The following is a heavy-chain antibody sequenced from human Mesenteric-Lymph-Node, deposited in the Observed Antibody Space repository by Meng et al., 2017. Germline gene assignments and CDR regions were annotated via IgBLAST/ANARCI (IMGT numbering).Heavy chain of an antibody. D-gene: IGHD3-10*01. J-gene: IGHJ4*02. Sequence: GQRQESGPGRVKPSGPLSLPGAVSGGSISSSNGWSWVRQPPGKGLEWIGEINHSGSTNYNPSLKSRVTISVDTSKNQFSLKLSSVTAADTAVYYCARLGSSGLGRDYWGQGTLVTVSS. CDR1: GGSISSSNG. V-gene: IGHV4-4*02. CDR2: INHSGST. CDR3: ARLGSSGLGRDY.